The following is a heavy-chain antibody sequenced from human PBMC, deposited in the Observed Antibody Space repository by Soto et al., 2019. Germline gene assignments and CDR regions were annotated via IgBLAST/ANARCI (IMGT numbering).Heavy chain of an antibody. V-gene: IGHV4-31*03. Sequence: SETLSLTCTVSGGSISSGGYYWSWIRQHPGKGLEWIGHIYYSGSTYYNPSLKSRVTILVDTSKNQFSLKLSSVTAADTAVYYCARSRGGYFDPWGQGTLVTVSS. CDR2: IYYSGST. D-gene: IGHD3-22*01. CDR3: ARSRGGYFDP. J-gene: IGHJ5*02. CDR1: GGSISSGGYY.